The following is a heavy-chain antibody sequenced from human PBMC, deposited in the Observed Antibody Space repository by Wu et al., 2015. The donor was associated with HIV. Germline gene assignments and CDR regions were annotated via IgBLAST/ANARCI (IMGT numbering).Heavy chain of an antibody. V-gene: IGHV1-8*03. CDR1: GYTFTSFD. CDR3: ARRGYFRFSELVITWFDP. D-gene: IGHD3-3*01. Sequence: QVQLVQSGAEVKKPGASVKVSCKASGYTFTSFDINWVRQATGQGLEWMGWMNPNSGNTGYAQKFQGRVTITRSTSLSTAYMELSGLRSDDTAVYYCARRGYFRFSELVITWFDPVGQGPWSPSP. J-gene: IGHJ5*02. CDR2: MNPNSGNT.